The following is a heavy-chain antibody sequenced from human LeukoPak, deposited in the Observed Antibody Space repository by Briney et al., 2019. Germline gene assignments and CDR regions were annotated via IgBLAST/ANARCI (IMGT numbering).Heavy chain of an antibody. CDR1: GGSFSGYY. CDR3: ARVGERWDFDY. D-gene: IGHD3-16*01. Sequence: RASETLSLTCAVYGGSFSGYYWSWIRQPPGKGLEWIGEINHSGSTNYNPSLKSRVTISVDTSKNQFSLKLSSVTAADTAVYYCARVGERWDFDYWGQGTLVTVSS. CDR2: INHSGST. V-gene: IGHV4-34*01. J-gene: IGHJ4*02.